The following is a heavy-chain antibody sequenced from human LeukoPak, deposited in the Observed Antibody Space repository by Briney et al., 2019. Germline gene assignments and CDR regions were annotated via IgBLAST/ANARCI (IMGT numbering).Heavy chain of an antibody. D-gene: IGHD3-22*01. Sequence: GAALKISCKGSGCRFTSYWISLVRQMPGKSLEWGGIIYPGDSDTRYSPSFQAQVTISADKSISTAYLQWSSLKASDTAMYYCARRTDSSGYYSEIDYWGQGTLVTVSS. CDR1: GCRFTSYW. V-gene: IGHV5-51*01. J-gene: IGHJ4*02. CDR3: ARRTDSSGYYSEIDY. CDR2: IYPGDSDT.